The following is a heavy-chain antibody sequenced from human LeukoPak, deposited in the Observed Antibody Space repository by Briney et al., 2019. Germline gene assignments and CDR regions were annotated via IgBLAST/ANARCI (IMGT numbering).Heavy chain of an antibody. CDR3: ARVRRLGYCSGGSCYSELDY. CDR1: GYTLTELS. CDR2: FDPEDGET. Sequence: ASVKVSCKVSGYTLTELSMHWVRQAPGKGLEWMGGFDPEDGETIYAQKFQGRVTMTEDTPTDTAYMELSSLRSEDTAVYYCARVRRLGYCSGGSCYSELDYWGQGTLVTVSS. D-gene: IGHD2-15*01. J-gene: IGHJ4*02. V-gene: IGHV1-24*01.